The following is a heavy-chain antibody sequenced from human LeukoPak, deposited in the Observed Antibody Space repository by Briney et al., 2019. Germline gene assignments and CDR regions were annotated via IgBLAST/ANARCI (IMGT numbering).Heavy chain of an antibody. Sequence: PGGSLRLSCTASGFTFGDYAMSWVRQAPGKGLEWVGFIRSKAYGGTTEYAASVKGRFTISRDDSKSIAYLQMNSLKTEDTAVYYCTYSYGYPYYFDYWGQGTLVTVSS. CDR3: TYSYGYPYYFDY. V-gene: IGHV3-49*04. CDR1: GFTFGDYA. CDR2: IRSKAYGGTT. D-gene: IGHD5-18*01. J-gene: IGHJ4*02.